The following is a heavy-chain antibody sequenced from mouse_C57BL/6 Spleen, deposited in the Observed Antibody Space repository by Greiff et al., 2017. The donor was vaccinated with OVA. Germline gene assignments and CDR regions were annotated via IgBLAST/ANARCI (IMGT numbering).Heavy chain of an antibody. Sequence: QVQLKQSGAELVRPGASVKLSCKASGYTFTDYYINWVKQRPGQGLEWIARIYPGSGNTYYNEKFKGKATLTAEKSSSTAYMQLSSLTSEDSAVYFCARDYDYDFAWFAYWGQGTLVTVSA. CDR3: ARDYDYDFAWFAY. V-gene: IGHV1-76*01. CDR2: IYPGSGNT. J-gene: IGHJ3*01. D-gene: IGHD2-4*01. CDR1: GYTFTDYY.